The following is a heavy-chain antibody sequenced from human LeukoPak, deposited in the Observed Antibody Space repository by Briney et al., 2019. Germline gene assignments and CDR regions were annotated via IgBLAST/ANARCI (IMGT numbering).Heavy chain of an antibody. J-gene: IGHJ4*02. Sequence: GRSLRLSCAASGFIFGRYGMHWVRQAPGKGLEWVAVIWYDGIKEYYADSVKGRFTVSRDNSKNTLYLQMNSLRAEDTAVYYCAKVGGRGHDYWGQGTLVTVSS. CDR3: AKVGGRGHDY. D-gene: IGHD3-16*01. CDR2: IWYDGIKE. CDR1: GFIFGRYG. V-gene: IGHV3-33*06.